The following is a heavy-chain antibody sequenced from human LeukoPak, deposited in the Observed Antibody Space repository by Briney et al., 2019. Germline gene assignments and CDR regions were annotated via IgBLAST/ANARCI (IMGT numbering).Heavy chain of an antibody. D-gene: IGHD3-10*01. CDR3: ATGPLWFGELLIPFDY. CDR2: IIPIFGTA. V-gene: IGHV1-69*13. Sequence: SVKVSCKASGGTFSSYAISWVRQAPGQGLEWMGGIIPIFGTANYAQKFQGRVTITADESTSTAYMELSSLRSEDTAVYYCATGPLWFGELLIPFDYWGQGTLVTVSS. CDR1: GGTFSSYA. J-gene: IGHJ4*02.